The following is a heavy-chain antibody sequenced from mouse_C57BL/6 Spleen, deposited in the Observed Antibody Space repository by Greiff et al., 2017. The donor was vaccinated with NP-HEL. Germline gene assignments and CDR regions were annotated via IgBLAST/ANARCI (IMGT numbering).Heavy chain of an antibody. V-gene: IGHV1-55*01. Sequence: QVQLQQPGAELVKPGASVKMSCKASGYTFTSYWITWVKQRPGQGLEWIGDIYPGSGSTNYNEKFKSKATLTVDTSSSTAYMQLSSLTSEDSAVYYCARGWAYDGCYGFAYWGQGTLVTVSA. CDR1: GYTFTSYW. D-gene: IGHD2-3*01. CDR2: IYPGSGST. CDR3: ARGWAYDGCYGFAY. J-gene: IGHJ3*01.